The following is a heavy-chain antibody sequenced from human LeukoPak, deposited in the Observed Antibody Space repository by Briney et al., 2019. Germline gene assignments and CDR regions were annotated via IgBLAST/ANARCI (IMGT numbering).Heavy chain of an antibody. D-gene: IGHD6-13*01. J-gene: IGHJ4*02. V-gene: IGHV3-30*18. CDR1: GFTFSSYG. Sequence: PGRSLRLSCAASGFTFSSYGMHWVRQAPGKGLEWEAVISYDGSNKYYADSVKGRFTISRDNSKNTLYLQMNSLRAEDTAVYYCAKDSQQQLLPSDYWGQGTLVTVSS. CDR2: ISYDGSNK. CDR3: AKDSQQQLLPSDY.